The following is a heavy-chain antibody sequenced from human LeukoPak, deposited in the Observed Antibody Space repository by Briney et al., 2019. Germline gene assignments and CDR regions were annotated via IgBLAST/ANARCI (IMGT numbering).Heavy chain of an antibody. V-gene: IGHV4-38-2*01. Sequence: PSETLSLTCAVSGYSISSGYYWGWIRQPPGKGLEWIGSIYHSGSTYYNPSLKSRVTISVDTSKNQFSLKLSSVTAADTAVHYCARALGYCSSTSCSKYNWFDPWGQGTLVTVSS. CDR3: ARALGYCSSTSCSKYNWFDP. D-gene: IGHD2-2*01. CDR2: IYHSGST. J-gene: IGHJ5*02. CDR1: GYSISSGYY.